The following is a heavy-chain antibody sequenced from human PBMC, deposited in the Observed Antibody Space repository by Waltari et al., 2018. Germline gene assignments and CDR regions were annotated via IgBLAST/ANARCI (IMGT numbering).Heavy chain of an antibody. V-gene: IGHV4-38-2*01. Sequence: QVQLQESGPGLVKPSETLSLTCAVSGYSISGGYYWGWIRQPPGKGLEWIGSIFHSGSTYYNPSLESRLTISVDTSKNQFSLKLSSVTAADTAVYFCARWDEHNEAFDIWGQGTMVTVSS. CDR2: IFHSGST. CDR3: ARWDEHNEAFDI. J-gene: IGHJ3*02. D-gene: IGHD1-26*01. CDR1: GYSISGGYY.